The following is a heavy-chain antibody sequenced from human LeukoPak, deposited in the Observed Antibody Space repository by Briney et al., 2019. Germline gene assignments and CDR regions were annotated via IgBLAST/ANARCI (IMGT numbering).Heavy chain of an antibody. CDR2: ISSSSSYI. D-gene: IGHD3-10*01. CDR1: GFTFSSYS. J-gene: IGHJ4*02. V-gene: IGHV3-21*01. CDR3: ARDGSGYYGSGNFDY. Sequence: GGSLRLSCAASGFTFSSYSMNWVRQAPGKGLEWVSSISSSSSYIYYADSVKGRFTISRDNAKNSLYLQMNSLRAGDTAVYYCARDGSGYYGSGNFDYWGQGTLVTVSS.